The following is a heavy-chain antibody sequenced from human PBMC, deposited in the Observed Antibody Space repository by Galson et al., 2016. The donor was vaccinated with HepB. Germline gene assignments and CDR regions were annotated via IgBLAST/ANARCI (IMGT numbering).Heavy chain of an antibody. Sequence: SLRLSCAASGFTFSDYYMSWIRQAPGKGLEWVSYISSGGATIYYADSVKGRFTVSRDNAKNSLYLQMNGLRVEDTAVYYCARRPGQTNDYWGLGTLVTVSS. V-gene: IGHV3-11*01. CDR3: ARRPGQTNDY. CDR2: ISSGGATI. CDR1: GFTFSDYY. D-gene: IGHD6-25*01. J-gene: IGHJ4*02.